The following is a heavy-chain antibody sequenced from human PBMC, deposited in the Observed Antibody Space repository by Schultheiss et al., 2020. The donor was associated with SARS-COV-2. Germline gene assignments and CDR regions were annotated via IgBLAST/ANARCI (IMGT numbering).Heavy chain of an antibody. D-gene: IGHD6-13*01. CDR1: GGSISSGGYY. Sequence: SETLSLTCTVSGGSISSGGYYWTWIRQPPGKGLEWIGYIYYSGSTYYNPSLKSRVTISVDTSKNQFSLKLSSVTAADTAVYYCARLAAAAGKYYYGMDVWGQGTTVTVSS. J-gene: IGHJ6*02. CDR2: IYYSGST. CDR3: ARLAAAAGKYYYGMDV. V-gene: IGHV4-31*03.